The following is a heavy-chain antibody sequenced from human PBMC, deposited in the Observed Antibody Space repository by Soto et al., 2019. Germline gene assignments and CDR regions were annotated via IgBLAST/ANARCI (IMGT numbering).Heavy chain of an antibody. CDR1: GASVSGYC. CDR2: INHSGST. J-gene: IGHJ4*02. CDR3: ARGPYYYGSGSLRYFDY. D-gene: IGHD3-10*01. Sequence: PSATLSLTCAVYGASVSGYCWCWIRQPPGKGLVWIGEINHSGSTNYIPFLKSLVTIFVDTSKNQFSLKLSSVTAADTAVYYCARGPYYYGSGSLRYFDYWGQG. V-gene: IGHV4-34*01.